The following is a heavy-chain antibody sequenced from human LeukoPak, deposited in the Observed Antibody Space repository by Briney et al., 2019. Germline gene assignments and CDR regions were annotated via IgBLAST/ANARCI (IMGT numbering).Heavy chain of an antibody. Sequence: GGSLRLSCAASGFTFSNAWTSWVRQAPGKGLEWVGRIKSKTDGGTPDYAAPVKGRFTISRDNAKNSLYLQMNSLRAEDTAVYYCAREPYSSGYDYWGQGTLVTVSS. CDR3: AREPYSSGYDY. CDR1: GFTFSNAW. J-gene: IGHJ4*02. CDR2: IKSKTDGGTP. D-gene: IGHD6-19*01. V-gene: IGHV3-15*01.